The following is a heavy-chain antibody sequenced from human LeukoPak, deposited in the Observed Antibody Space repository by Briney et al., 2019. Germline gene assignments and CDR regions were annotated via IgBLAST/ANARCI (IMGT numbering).Heavy chain of an antibody. Sequence: GGSLRLSCAASGFTFSSYWMNWVRQVPGKGLVWVSRIVSDGSNTNYADSVKGRFTISRDNAKNTLYLQMNSLRAEDTAVYYCARSGGTGTKGFDYWGQGTLVTVSS. V-gene: IGHV3-74*01. CDR1: GFTFSSYW. D-gene: IGHD1-1*01. J-gene: IGHJ4*02. CDR2: IVSDGSNT. CDR3: ARSGGTGTKGFDY.